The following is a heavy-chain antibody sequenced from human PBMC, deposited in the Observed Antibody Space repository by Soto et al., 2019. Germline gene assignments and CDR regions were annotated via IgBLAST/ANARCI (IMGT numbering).Heavy chain of an antibody. CDR3: ARAGYCGGDCYSAWFDP. Sequence: PSQNLPHRCTVSGGSTSTYYWIWIRLPPGKGLEWIGYIYYSGSTNYNPSLKSRVTISVDTSKNQFSLKLSSVTAADTAVYYCARAGYCGGDCYSAWFDPWGQGTLVTVSS. V-gene: IGHV4-59*01. J-gene: IGHJ5*02. D-gene: IGHD2-21*02. CDR1: GGSTSTYY. CDR2: IYYSGST.